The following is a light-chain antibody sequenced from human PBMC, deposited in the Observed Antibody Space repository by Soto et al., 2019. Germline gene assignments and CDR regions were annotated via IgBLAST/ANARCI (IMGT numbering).Light chain of an antibody. CDR1: QGISSY. Sequence: IQLTQSPSSLSASVGDKVTITCRASQGISSYLAWYQQKPGKAPKLLIYAASTLQSGVPSRFSGSGSGTEFTLTIASMQPEDFATYYCQQLGETFGPGSKVDIK. V-gene: IGKV1-9*01. J-gene: IGKJ3*01. CDR2: AAS. CDR3: QQLGET.